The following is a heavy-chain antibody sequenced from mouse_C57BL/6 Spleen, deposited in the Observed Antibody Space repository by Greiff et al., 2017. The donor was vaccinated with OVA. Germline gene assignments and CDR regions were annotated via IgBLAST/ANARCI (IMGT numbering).Heavy chain of an antibody. J-gene: IGHJ1*03. V-gene: IGHV1-82*01. CDR2: IYPGDGDT. CDR3: ARGGITTVVARWYFDV. D-gene: IGHD1-1*01. CDR1: GYAFRSSW. Sequence: QVQLKESGPELVKPGASVRISCKASGYAFRSSWMNWVKQRPGKGLEWIGRIYPGDGDTNYNGKFKGKATLTADKSSSPAYMQLSSLTSEDSAVYFCARGGITTVVARWYFDVWGTGTTVTVSS.